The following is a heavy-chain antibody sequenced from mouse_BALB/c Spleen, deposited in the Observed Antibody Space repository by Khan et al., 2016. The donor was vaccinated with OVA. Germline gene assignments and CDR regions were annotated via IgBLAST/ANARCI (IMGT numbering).Heavy chain of an antibody. CDR1: GYTFTSYW. CDR3: ARGYFGTSEFAY. CDR2: IFPGTGTT. J-gene: IGHJ3*01. Sequence: QVQLQQSGAELVKPGASVRLSCKTSGYTFTSYWIQWVKQRPGQGLGWIGEIFPGTGTTYYNENFKGKATLTIDISSTTAYIQLSSLTSEDSAVYFCARGYFGTSEFAYWGQGTLVTVSA. D-gene: IGHD2-1*01. V-gene: IGHV1S132*01.